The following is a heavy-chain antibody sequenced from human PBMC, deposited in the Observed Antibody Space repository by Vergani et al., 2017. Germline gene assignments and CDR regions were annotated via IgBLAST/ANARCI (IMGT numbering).Heavy chain of an antibody. CDR2: IHSSGTT. D-gene: IGHD3-10*01. CDR1: GGSITSGSFY. Sequence: QVQLHESGPGLVKPSQTLSLTCTVSGGSITSGSFYWSWIRQPAGKGLEWIGRIHSSGTTNYNPSLKSRVTLSVDTSKNQLSLRMTSVTAADTAVYYCARDSWTSEPRGVYWFDTWGQGTLVSVSS. J-gene: IGHJ5*02. CDR3: ARDSWTSEPRGVYWFDT. V-gene: IGHV4-61*02.